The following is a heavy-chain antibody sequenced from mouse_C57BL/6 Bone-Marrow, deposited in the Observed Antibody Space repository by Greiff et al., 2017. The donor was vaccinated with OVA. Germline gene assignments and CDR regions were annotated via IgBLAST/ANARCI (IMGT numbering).Heavy chain of an antibody. D-gene: IGHD2-1*01. V-gene: IGHV1-26*01. CDR1: GYTFTDYY. CDR2: INPNNGGT. J-gene: IGHJ2*01. Sequence: EVQLQQSGPELVKPGASVKISCKASGYTFTDYYMTWVKQSHGKSLEWIGDINPNNGGTSYNQKFKGKATLTVDKSSSTAYMELRSLTSEDAAVDYCERGKGNYYFDYWGQGTTLTVSS. CDR3: ERGKGNYYFDY.